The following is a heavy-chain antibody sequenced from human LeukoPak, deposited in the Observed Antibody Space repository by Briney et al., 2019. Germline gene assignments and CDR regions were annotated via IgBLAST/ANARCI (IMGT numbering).Heavy chain of an antibody. V-gene: IGHV4-39*07. D-gene: IGHD2-8*01. CDR1: GGSISSSSYY. Sequence: SETLSLTCTVSGGSISSSSYYWGWIRQPPGKGLEWIGSIYYSGSTYYNPSLKSRVTISVDTSKNQFSLKLSSVTAADTAVYYCARMYGGLLAPLYYYYGMDVWGQGTTVTVSS. J-gene: IGHJ6*02. CDR3: ARMYGGLLAPLYYYYGMDV. CDR2: IYYSGST.